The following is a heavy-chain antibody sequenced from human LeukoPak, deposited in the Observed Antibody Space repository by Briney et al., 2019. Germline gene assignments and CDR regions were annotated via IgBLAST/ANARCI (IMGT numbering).Heavy chain of an antibody. V-gene: IGHV3-20*04. CDR3: ARAHDIAVAGTHYYYYFDMDV. CDR2: INWNGGCT. J-gene: IGHJ6*03. CDR1: GFTLDNYG. Sequence: GGSLRLSCAASGFTLDNYGMSWVRQAPGKGLEWVSGINWNGGCTGYADSVKGRFTISRDNAKNSLYLQMNSLRAEDTALYYCARAHDIAVAGTHYYYYFDMDVWGKGTTVTVSS. D-gene: IGHD6-19*01.